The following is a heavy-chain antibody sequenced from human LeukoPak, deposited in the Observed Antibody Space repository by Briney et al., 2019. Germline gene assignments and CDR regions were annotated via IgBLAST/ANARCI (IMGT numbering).Heavy chain of an antibody. CDR1: GETVSSYY. CDR2: IYYSGST. J-gene: IGHJ4*02. V-gene: IGHV4-59*02. CDR3: ASNFPSIYEGLYYFDH. Sequence: SETLSLTPTVHGETVSSYYWDWIRQPPGKGLEWSGYIYYSGSTNYNPSLKSRVTISVDTSKNQFSLKLSSVTAADTSVYYCASNFPSIYEGLYYFDHWGQGTLVTVSS. D-gene: IGHD3-16*01.